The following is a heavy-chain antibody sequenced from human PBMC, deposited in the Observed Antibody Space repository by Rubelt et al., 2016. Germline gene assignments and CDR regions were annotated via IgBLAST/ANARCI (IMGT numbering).Heavy chain of an antibody. D-gene: IGHD3-10*01. J-gene: IGHJ4*02. CDR1: GSSMKNHY. CDR2: VFSTGMT. Sequence: QVQLQESGPGLVRPSETLALTCTVSGSSMKNHYWSWVRQPAGKGLEWIGRVFSTGMTGYNPSLKSRVSISIDTSTNHLSLKMTSVTAADTAVYYCARGLDSTKTGADWGQGTLVTVSS. V-gene: IGHV4-4*07. CDR3: ARGLDSTKTGAD.